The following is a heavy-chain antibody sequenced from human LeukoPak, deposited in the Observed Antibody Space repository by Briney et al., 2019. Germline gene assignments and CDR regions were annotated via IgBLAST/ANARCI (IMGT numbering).Heavy chain of an antibody. D-gene: IGHD3-22*01. CDR1: YW. V-gene: IGHV5-51*01. CDR2: IYPGDSDT. J-gene: IGHJ3*02. Sequence: YWSWIRQPPGKGLEWMGIIYPGDSDTRYSPSFQGQVTISADKSISTAYLQWSSLKASDTAMYYCARRRSDSSGYDRGAFDIWGQGTMVTVSS. CDR3: ARRRSDSSGYDRGAFDI.